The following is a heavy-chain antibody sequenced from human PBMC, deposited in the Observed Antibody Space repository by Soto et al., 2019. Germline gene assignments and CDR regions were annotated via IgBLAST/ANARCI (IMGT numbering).Heavy chain of an antibody. Sequence: GGSLRLSCAASGFTFSSYAMHWVRQAPGKGLEWVAVISYDGSNKYYADSVKGRFTISRDNSKNTLYLQMNSLRAEDTAVYYCARDFDVDIVLVPAAIHLYYYGMDVWGQRTTVIVSS. CDR2: ISYDGSNK. V-gene: IGHV3-30-3*01. CDR1: GFTFSSYA. CDR3: ARDFDVDIVLVPAAIHLYYYGMDV. D-gene: IGHD2-2*01. J-gene: IGHJ6*02.